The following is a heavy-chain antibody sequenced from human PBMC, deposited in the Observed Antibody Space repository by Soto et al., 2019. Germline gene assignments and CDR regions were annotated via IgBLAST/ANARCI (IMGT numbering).Heavy chain of an antibody. J-gene: IGHJ5*02. CDR2: IYYSGST. CDR3: ARVILGNWFDP. V-gene: IGHV4-59*01. D-gene: IGHD3-16*01. CDR1: GGSISSYY. Sequence: SETLSLTCTVSGGSISSYYWSWIRQPPGKGLEWIGYIYYSGSTNYNPSLKSRVTISVDTSKNQFSLMLSSVTAADTAMYYCARVILGNWFDPWGQGTLVTVSS.